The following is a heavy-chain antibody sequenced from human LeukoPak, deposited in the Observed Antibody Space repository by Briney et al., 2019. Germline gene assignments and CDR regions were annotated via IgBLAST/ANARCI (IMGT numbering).Heavy chain of an antibody. J-gene: IGHJ5*02. CDR2: IIPIFGTA. CDR3: ARVGVPAAHLLPHNWFDP. D-gene: IGHD2-2*01. V-gene: IGHV1-69*01. CDR1: GGTFSSYA. Sequence: SVKVSCKASGGTFSSYAISWVRQAPGQGLEWMGGIIPIFGTANYAQKFQGRVTITADESTSTAYMELSSLRSEDTAVYYCARVGVPAAHLLPHNWFDPWGQGTLVTVSS.